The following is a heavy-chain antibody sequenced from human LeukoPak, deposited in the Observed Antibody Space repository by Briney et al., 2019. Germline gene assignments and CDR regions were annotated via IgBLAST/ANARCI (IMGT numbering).Heavy chain of an antibody. J-gene: IGHJ4*02. V-gene: IGHV4-39*01. Sequence: PSETLSLTCTVSGGSISSSSYYWGWLRQPPGTGLEWIGSIYYSGSTYYNPSLKSRVTISVHTSKNQFSLKLSSVTAADTAVYYCARQLTYYYDSSGYYYDYWGQGTLVTVSS. CDR3: ARQLTYYYDSSGYYYDY. D-gene: IGHD3-22*01. CDR1: GGSISSSSYY. CDR2: IYYSGST.